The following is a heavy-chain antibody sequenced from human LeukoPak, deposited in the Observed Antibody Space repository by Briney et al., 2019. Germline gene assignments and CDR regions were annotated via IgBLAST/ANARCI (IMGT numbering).Heavy chain of an antibody. V-gene: IGHV3-30*03. CDR1: GFTFSSYS. D-gene: IGHD4-23*01. CDR2: ISYDGSNK. Sequence: GGSLRLSCAASGFTFSSYSMNWVRQAPGKGLEWVAVISYDGSNKYYADSVKGRFTISRDNSKNTLYLQMNSLRAEDTAVYYCARDGESYGGNVLSDYWGQGTLVTVSS. J-gene: IGHJ4*02. CDR3: ARDGESYGGNVLSDY.